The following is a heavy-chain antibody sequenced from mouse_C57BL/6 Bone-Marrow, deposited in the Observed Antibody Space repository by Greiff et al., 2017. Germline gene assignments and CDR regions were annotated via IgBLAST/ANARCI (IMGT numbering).Heavy chain of an antibody. Sequence: QVQLKESGPGLVAPSQSLSITCTVSGFSLTSYGVHWVRQPPGKGLEWLVVIWSDGSTTYNSALKSRLSISKDNSKSQVFLKMNSLQTDDTAMYYCARHGVHYYGSSYAMDYWGQGTSVTVSS. CDR2: IWSDGST. D-gene: IGHD1-1*01. V-gene: IGHV2-6-1*01. CDR1: GFSLTSYG. J-gene: IGHJ4*01. CDR3: ARHGVHYYGSSYAMDY.